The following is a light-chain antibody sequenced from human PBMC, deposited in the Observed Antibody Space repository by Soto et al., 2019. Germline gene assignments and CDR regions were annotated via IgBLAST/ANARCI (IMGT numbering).Light chain of an antibody. CDR1: QSVLYSSNNKNF. CDR2: WAS. CDR3: QQYYSPPPT. Sequence: DIVMTQSPDSLAVSLGERATINCKSSQSVLYSSNNKNFLAWYQQKPGQPPKLLIYWASTREFGVPDRFSGSGSGTDLTLTISSLQAEDVAVYYCQQYYSPPPTFGGGTKVEIK. J-gene: IGKJ4*01. V-gene: IGKV4-1*01.